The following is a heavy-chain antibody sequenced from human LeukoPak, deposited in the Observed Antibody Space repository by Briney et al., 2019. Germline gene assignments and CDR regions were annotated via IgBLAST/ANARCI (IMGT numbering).Heavy chain of an antibody. CDR3: ARRGYDYVWGSYRYPDYFDY. CDR1: GYTFTSYA. D-gene: IGHD3-16*02. V-gene: IGHV1-3*01. CDR2: INAGNGNT. Sequence: ASVKVSCKASGYTFTSYAMHWVRQAPGQRLEWMGWINAGNGNTKYSQKFQGRVTITRDTSASTAYMELSSLRSEDTAVYYCARRGYDYVWGSYRYPDYFDYWGQGTLVTVSS. J-gene: IGHJ4*02.